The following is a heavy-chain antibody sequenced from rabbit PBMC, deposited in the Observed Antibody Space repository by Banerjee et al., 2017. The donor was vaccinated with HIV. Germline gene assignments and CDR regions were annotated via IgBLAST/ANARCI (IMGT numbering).Heavy chain of an antibody. CDR2: INAVTGKA. CDR3: ARMVVALTEWLDL. Sequence: QEQLVESGGGLVKPEGSLKLSCTASGFSFSNKAVMCWVRQTPGKGLEWIACINAVTGKAVYASWAKGRFTFSKTSSTTVTLQMTSLTAADTATYFCARMVVALTEWLDLWGPGTLVTVS. V-gene: IGHV1S45*01. D-gene: IGHD4-2*01. J-gene: IGHJ5*01. CDR1: GFSFSNKAV.